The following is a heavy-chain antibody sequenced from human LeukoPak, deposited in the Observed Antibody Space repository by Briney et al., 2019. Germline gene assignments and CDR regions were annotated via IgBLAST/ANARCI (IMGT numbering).Heavy chain of an antibody. CDR3: ARDQLGAVLYFDY. CDR2: IYSGGST. J-gene: IGHJ4*02. V-gene: IGHV3-53*01. Sequence: PGGSLRLSCAASGFTVSSNYMSWVRQAPGKGLEWVSVIYSGGSTYYADSVKGRFTISRDNSKNTLYLQMNNLRAEDTAVYYCARDQLGAVLYFDYWGQGALVTVSS. D-gene: IGHD1-1*01. CDR1: GFTVSSNY.